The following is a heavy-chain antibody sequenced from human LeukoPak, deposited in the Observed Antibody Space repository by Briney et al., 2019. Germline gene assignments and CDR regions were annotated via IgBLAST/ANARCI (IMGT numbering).Heavy chain of an antibody. V-gene: IGHV4-61*02. D-gene: IGHD6-19*01. CDR1: GGSISSCSYY. CDR2: IYTSGST. Sequence: SQTLSLTCTVSGGSISSCSYYWSWIRQPAGKGLEWIGRIYTSGSTNYNPSLKSRVTISVDTSKNQFSLKLSSVTAADTAVYYCARAPPIAVAGTGWFDPWGQGTLVTVSS. J-gene: IGHJ5*02. CDR3: ARAPPIAVAGTGWFDP.